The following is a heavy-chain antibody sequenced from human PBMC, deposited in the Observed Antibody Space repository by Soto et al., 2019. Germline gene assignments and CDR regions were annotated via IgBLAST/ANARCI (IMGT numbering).Heavy chain of an antibody. V-gene: IGHV4-4*02. CDR2: IYHSWST. CDR1: GGSMSSSNW. Sequence: QVQLQESGPGLVKPSGTRSRTCAVSGGSMSSSNWWSWARQPPWKGLEWIGDIYHSWSTNYNPYLKSLVTIAVDKSKNQFSLKLSSVTAADTAVYSCSRALPIAVAANSFDYWGQGTMVMVSS. J-gene: IGHJ4*02. D-gene: IGHD6-19*01. CDR3: SRALPIAVAANSFDY.